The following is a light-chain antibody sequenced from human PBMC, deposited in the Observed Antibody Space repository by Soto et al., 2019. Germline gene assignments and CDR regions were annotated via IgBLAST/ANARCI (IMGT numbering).Light chain of an antibody. CDR2: DAS. Sequence: EIVLTQSPATLSLSPGERASLSCRASQSVSNSLTWFQQKPGQAPRLLSYDASNRATDIPARFSGSGSGTDFTLTISSLEPEDFAVYYCQQRRSWPRTFGQGTKLEIK. CDR1: QSVSNS. CDR3: QQRRSWPRT. J-gene: IGKJ2*01. V-gene: IGKV3-11*01.